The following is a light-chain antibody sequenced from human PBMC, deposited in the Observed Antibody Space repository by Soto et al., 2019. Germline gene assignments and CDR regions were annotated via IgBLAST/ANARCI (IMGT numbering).Light chain of an antibody. CDR2: GSY. J-gene: IGKJ4*01. V-gene: IGKV3-20*01. Sequence: EIVLTQSPGTLSLSPGERATLSCRASQSVSSSYLAWYQQKPGQAPRLLIYGSYSRATGIPDRFSGSGSGTAFTLTISRLEPEDFAVYDCQQYCSSPPTFGGGTKVESK. CDR3: QQYCSSPPT. CDR1: QSVSSSY.